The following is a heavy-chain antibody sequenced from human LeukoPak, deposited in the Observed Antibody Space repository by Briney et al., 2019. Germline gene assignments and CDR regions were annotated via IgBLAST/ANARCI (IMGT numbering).Heavy chain of an antibody. CDR3: AKGSGSGWYGWFAP. V-gene: IGHV3-53*01. CDR1: GFTVSSNY. Sequence: GGSLRLSCAASGFTVSSNYMSWVRQAPGKGLEWVSVIYSGGSTYYADSVKGRFTISRDNSKNTFFLQMNTLRAADTAVYYCAKGSGSGWYGWFAPWGQGTLVTVSS. D-gene: IGHD6-19*01. CDR2: IYSGGST. J-gene: IGHJ5*02.